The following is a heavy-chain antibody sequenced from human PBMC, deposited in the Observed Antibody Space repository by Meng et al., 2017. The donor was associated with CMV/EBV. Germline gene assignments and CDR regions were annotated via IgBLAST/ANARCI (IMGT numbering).Heavy chain of an antibody. J-gene: IGHJ3*02. CDR3: ARVSTSLIQLWGNDAFDI. D-gene: IGHD5-18*01. CDR2: ISYDGSNK. V-gene: IGHV3-30-3*01. Sequence: TFSSEARHWVRQAPGKGLEWVAVISYDGSNKYYADSVKGRFTISRDNSKNTLYLQMNSLRAEDTAVYYCARVSTSLIQLWGNDAFDIWGQGTMVTVSS. CDR1: TFSSEA.